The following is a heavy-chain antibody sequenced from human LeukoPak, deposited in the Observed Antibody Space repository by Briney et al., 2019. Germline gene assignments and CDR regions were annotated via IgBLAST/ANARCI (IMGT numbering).Heavy chain of an antibody. Sequence: PGGSLRLSCAASGFTFDNYGTNWVRQAPGKGLEWVAGINWNGGGTGYADSVKGRFTISRDNAKNSLYLQMNSLRAEDTALYYGTRDRGDSSTWGNWFDPWGQGTLVTVSS. D-gene: IGHD6-13*01. CDR1: GFTFDNYG. CDR2: INWNGGGT. J-gene: IGHJ5*02. V-gene: IGHV3-20*04. CDR3: TRDRGDSSTWGNWFDP.